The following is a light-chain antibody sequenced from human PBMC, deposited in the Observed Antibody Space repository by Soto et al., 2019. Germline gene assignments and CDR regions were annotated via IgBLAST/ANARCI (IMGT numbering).Light chain of an antibody. CDR2: DAS. CDR1: QSVSSG. J-gene: IGKJ5*01. Sequence: EIVMTQSPATLSVSPGERGTLYCRSSQSVSSGLAWYQQKPGQSPRLLIYDASTRATGIPARFSGSGSGTEFTLTISSLQSEDFAVYYCQQYNSRPPVTFGQGTRLEIE. V-gene: IGKV3-15*01. CDR3: QQYNSRPPVT.